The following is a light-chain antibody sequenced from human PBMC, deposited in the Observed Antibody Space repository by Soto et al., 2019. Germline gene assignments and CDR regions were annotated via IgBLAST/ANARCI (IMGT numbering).Light chain of an antibody. CDR2: VAS. CDR1: QSVSSSS. J-gene: IGKJ2*01. CDR3: QQYASSPYT. Sequence: EIVLTQSPGTLSLSPGKRATLSCRASQSVSSSSFAWYQQKPGQAPRLLIYVASSRATGIPDRFSGSGSGTDFTLTISRLEPEDFAVYYCQQYASSPYTFGQGTKVDSK. V-gene: IGKV3-20*01.